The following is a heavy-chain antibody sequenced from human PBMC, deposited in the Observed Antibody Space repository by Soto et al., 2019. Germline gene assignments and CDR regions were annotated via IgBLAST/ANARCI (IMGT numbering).Heavy chain of an antibody. J-gene: IGHJ3*01. D-gene: IGHD3-22*01. CDR1: GFTFSYYW. CDR3: ARGDYHDTSGPFSDAFDV. CDR2: IHSDGSST. Sequence: GGSPRLSCAASGFTFSYYWMHWVRQAPGQGLVWVSRIHSDGSSTTYADSVKGRFTISRDNTKNSLYLQMNSLRAEDTAVYYCARGDYHDTSGPFSDAFDVWGQGTMVTVSS. V-gene: IGHV3-74*01.